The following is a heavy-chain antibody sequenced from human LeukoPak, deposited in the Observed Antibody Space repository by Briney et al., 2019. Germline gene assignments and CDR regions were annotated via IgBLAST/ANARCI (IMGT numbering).Heavy chain of an antibody. Sequence: GGSLRLSFAASGFTFSTYGMHWVRQAPGKGLEWVAFIRYDGSNQYYADSVKGRFTISRDNTKNTLHLQMNSLRAEDTAVYYCSRPGRFTDFDYWGQGTLVTVSS. CDR1: GFTFSTYG. CDR2: IRYDGSNQ. CDR3: SRPGRFTDFDY. D-gene: IGHD3-3*01. V-gene: IGHV3-30*02. J-gene: IGHJ4*02.